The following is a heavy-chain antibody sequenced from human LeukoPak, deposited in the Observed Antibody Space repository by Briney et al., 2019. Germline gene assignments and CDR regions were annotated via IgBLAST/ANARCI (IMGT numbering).Heavy chain of an antibody. CDR2: IMHRGRT. D-gene: IGHD6-13*01. J-gene: IGHJ5*02. Sequence: SETLSLACAVYGGSFGVYYCSWIRQPPGRGLGWIGEIMHRGRTNYNPSLKGGVTRPVDTSNNQFSLKLSYVTAADTAVYYCASEYGSSHGFDPWGQGTLVTVPS. CDR1: GGSFGVYY. V-gene: IGHV4-34*12. CDR3: ASEYGSSHGFDP.